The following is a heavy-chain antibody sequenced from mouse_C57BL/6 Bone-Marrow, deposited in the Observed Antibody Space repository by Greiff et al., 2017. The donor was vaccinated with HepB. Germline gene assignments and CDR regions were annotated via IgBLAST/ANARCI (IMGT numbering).Heavy chain of an antibody. D-gene: IGHD4-1*01. CDR2: ISSGGSYT. J-gene: IGHJ3*01. CDR3: ARRTGGFAY. CDR1: GFTFSSYG. Sequence: EVQLMESGGDLVKPGGSLKLSCAASGFTFSSYGMSWVRQTPDKRLEWVATISSGGSYTYYPDSVKGRFTISRDNAKNTLYLQMSSLKSEDTAMYYCARRTGGFAYWGQGTLVTVSA. V-gene: IGHV5-6*01.